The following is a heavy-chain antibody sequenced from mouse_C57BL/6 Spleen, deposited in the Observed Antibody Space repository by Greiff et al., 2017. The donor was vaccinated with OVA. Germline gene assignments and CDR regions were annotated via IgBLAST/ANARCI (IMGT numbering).Heavy chain of an antibody. J-gene: IGHJ4*01. CDR2: FTMYSDAT. Sequence: QVQLQQSGAELVRPGSSVKLSCKASYFAFMASAMHWVKQRPGHGLEWIGSFTMYSDATEYSENFKGKATLTANTSSSTAYMERSSLTSEDSAVYYCARTGTGYAMDYWGQGTSVTVSS. CDR1: YFAFMASA. D-gene: IGHD3-3*01. V-gene: IGHV1-49*01. CDR3: ARTGTGYAMDY.